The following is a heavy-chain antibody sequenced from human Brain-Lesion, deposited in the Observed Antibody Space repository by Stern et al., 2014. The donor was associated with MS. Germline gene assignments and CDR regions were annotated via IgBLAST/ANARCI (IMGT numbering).Heavy chain of an antibody. J-gene: IGHJ6*02. CDR3: ARDCGVGNCAGARGYSYYYGLDV. CDR2: IKQDGSEK. V-gene: IGHV3-7*01. Sequence: EVQLEESGGGLVQPGGSQRLSYAASGFSFSSYWMTWVRQAPGRGPAWVAHIKQDGSEKYYVGAVQGRFTITRDNAKNSLYLQMHILRDEDTAVYYCARDCGVGNCAGARGYSYYYGLDVWGQGPTVTVSS. D-gene: IGHD2-8*02. CDR1: GFSFSSYW.